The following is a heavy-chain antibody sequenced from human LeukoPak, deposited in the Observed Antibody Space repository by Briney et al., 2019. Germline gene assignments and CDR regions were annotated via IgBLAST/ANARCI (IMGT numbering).Heavy chain of an antibody. V-gene: IGHV1-2*02. CDR3: ARVWWLDYYFDY. D-gene: IGHD6-19*01. CDR2: INPNSGGT. Sequence: ASVKVSCKASGYTFTGYYMHWVRQAPGQGLEWMGWINPNSGGTNYAQKFQGRVTMTRDTSISTAYTELSRLRSDDTAVYYCARVWWLDYYFDYWGQGTLVTVSS. CDR1: GYTFTGYY. J-gene: IGHJ4*02.